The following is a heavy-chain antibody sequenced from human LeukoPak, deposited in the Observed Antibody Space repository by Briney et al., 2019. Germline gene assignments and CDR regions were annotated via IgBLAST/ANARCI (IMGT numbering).Heavy chain of an antibody. CDR2: IYSGGST. CDR1: GFTVSSNY. V-gene: IGHV3-53*01. CDR3: ASTEAYDYVWGSCRFSY. D-gene: IGHD3-16*02. Sequence: GGSLRLSCAASGFTVSSNYMSWVRQAPGKGLEWVSVIYSGGSTYYADSVKGRFTISRDNSKNTLYLQMNSLRAEDTAVYYCASTEAYDYVWGSCRFSYWGQGTLVTVSS. J-gene: IGHJ4*02.